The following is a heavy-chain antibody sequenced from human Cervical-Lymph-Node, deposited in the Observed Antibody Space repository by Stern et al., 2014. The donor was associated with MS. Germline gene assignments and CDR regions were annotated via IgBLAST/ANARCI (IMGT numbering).Heavy chain of an antibody. D-gene: IGHD6-13*01. Sequence: QVQLVQSGAEVKKPGASVKVSCKASGYTFTSYAIHWVRQAPGQRLEWMGRINTANGDTYYSEKFQGRVTFTRDPSANTAYMELFSLTSEDTTVYYCGRGQQSFDPWGQGTLVTVSA. J-gene: IGHJ5*02. CDR3: GRGQQSFDP. CDR2: INTANGDT. V-gene: IGHV1-3*04. CDR1: GYTFTSYA.